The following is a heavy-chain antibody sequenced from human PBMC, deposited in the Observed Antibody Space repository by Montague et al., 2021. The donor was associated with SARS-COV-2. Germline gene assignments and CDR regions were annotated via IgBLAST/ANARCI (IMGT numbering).Heavy chain of an antibody. CDR2: IYYSGST. J-gene: IGHJ6*02. D-gene: IGHD5-12*01. Sequence: SETLSLTCTVSGGSISSYHWSWIRQPPGKGLEWIGYIYYSGSTNYNPSLKSRVTISVDTSRNQFSLKLSSVTAADTAVYYCARGPLVGGYDPDGMDVWGQGTTVTVSS. CDR3: ARGPLVGGYDPDGMDV. CDR1: GGSISSYH. V-gene: IGHV4-59*12.